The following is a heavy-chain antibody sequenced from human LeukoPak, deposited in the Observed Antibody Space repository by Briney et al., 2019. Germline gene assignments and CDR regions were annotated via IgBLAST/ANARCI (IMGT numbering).Heavy chain of an antibody. CDR3: ARLRAAAGPYYFDY. CDR2: IYYSGST. CDR1: GGSISSGDYY. Sequence: SQTLSLTCTVSGGSISSGDYYWSWIRQPPGKGLEWIGYIYYSGSTYYNPSLKSRVTISVDTSKNQFSLKLSSVTAADTAVYYCARLRAAAGPYYFDYWGQGTLATVSS. D-gene: IGHD6-13*01. J-gene: IGHJ4*02. V-gene: IGHV4-30-4*08.